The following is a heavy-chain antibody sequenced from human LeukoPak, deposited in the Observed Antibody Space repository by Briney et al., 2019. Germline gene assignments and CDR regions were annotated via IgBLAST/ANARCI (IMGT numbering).Heavy chain of an antibody. V-gene: IGHV3-53*01. Sequence: GGSLRLSCAASGITVSSNYMTWVRQAPGRGLEWVSVLYSGGTTYYTDSVKGRFTISRDSSKNTLYLQMDSLRVEDTAVYYCARDPPGIRVPGVWGQGTLVTVSS. CDR1: GITVSSNY. D-gene: IGHD6-19*01. CDR2: LYSGGTT. J-gene: IGHJ4*02. CDR3: ARDPPGIRVPGV.